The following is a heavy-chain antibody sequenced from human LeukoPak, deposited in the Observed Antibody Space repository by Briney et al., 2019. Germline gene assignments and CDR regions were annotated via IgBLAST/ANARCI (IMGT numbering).Heavy chain of an antibody. J-gene: IGHJ4*02. CDR1: GGTFSSYA. V-gene: IGHV1-18*01. CDR2: ISAYNGNT. Sequence: ASVKVSCKASGGTFSSYAISWVRQAPGQGLEWMGWISAYNGNTNYAQKLQGRVTMTTDTSTSTAYMELRSLRSDDTAVYYCARSGSAIAVAGNFDYWGQGTLVTVSS. CDR3: ARSGSAIAVAGNFDY. D-gene: IGHD6-19*01.